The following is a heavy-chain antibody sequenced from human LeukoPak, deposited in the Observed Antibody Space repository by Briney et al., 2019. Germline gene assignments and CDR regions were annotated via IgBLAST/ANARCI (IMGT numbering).Heavy chain of an antibody. D-gene: IGHD3-3*01. V-gene: IGHV3-30-3*01. CDR1: GFAFSSYA. CDR2: ISYDGSNK. Sequence: PGGSLRLSCAASGFAFSSYAMHWVRQAPGKGLEWVAVISYDGSNKYYADSVKGRFTISRDNSKNTLYLQMNSLRAEDTAVYYCARPLITIFGPDAFDIWGQGTMVTVSS. J-gene: IGHJ3*02. CDR3: ARPLITIFGPDAFDI.